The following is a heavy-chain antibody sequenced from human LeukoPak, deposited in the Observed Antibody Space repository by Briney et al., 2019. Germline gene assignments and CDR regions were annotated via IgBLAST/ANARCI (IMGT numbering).Heavy chain of an antibody. CDR1: GGFISSSSYY. J-gene: IGHJ4*02. Sequence: SETLSLTCTVSGGFISSSSYYWGWIRQPPGKGLEWIGSIYYSGSTYYNPSLKSRVTISVDTSKNQFSLKLSSVTAADTAVYYCARQPLGSPFDYWGQGTLVTVSS. D-gene: IGHD6-13*01. CDR3: ARQPLGSPFDY. CDR2: IYYSGST. V-gene: IGHV4-39*01.